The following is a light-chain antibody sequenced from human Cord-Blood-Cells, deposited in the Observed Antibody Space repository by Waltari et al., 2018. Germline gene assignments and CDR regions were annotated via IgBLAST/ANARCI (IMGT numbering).Light chain of an antibody. CDR3: SSYTSSSTLVV. Sequence: QSALTQPASVSGSPGQSLTISCTGTSSDVGGYNSVSWYQQHPGKAPNLMIYEVSNRPSGVSNRFSGSKSGNTASLTISGLQAEDEADYYCSSYTSSSTLVVFGGGTKLTVL. CDR2: EVS. V-gene: IGLV2-14*01. J-gene: IGLJ2*01. CDR1: SSDVGGYNS.